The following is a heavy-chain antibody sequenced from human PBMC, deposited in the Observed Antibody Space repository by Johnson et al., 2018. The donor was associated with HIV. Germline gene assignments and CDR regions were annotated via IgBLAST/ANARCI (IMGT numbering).Heavy chain of an antibody. CDR1: GFTFDYYD. CDR2: LNWNGGSR. V-gene: IGHV3-20*04. CDR3: AREEDLHAFDI. J-gene: IGHJ3*02. Sequence: VQLVESGGGVVRPGGSLRLSCAASGFTFDYYDMSWVRQAPGKGLEWVSGLNWNGGSRVSADSVQGRFTISSDNSKNTLYLQMNSLRAEDTAVYYCAREEDLHAFDIWGQGTMVTVSS. D-gene: IGHD3/OR15-3a*01.